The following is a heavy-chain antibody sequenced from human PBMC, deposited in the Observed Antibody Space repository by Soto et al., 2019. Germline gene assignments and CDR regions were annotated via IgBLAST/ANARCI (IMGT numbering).Heavy chain of an antibody. CDR1: GYTLTELS. V-gene: IGHV1-24*01. CDR3: ATDSITMVRGVTNYYYYGMDV. D-gene: IGHD3-10*01. CDR2: FDPEDGET. Sequence: ASVKVSCKVSGYTLTELSMHWVRQAPGKGLEWMGGFDPEDGETIYAQKFQGRVTMTEDTSTDTAYMELSSLRSEDTAVYYCATDSITMVRGVTNYYYYGMDVWGQGTTVTV. J-gene: IGHJ6*02.